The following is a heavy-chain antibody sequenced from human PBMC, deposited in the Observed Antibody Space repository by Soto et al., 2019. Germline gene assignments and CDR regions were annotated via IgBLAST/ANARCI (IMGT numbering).Heavy chain of an antibody. CDR1: GYTFTGYY. CDR2: INPNSGGT. D-gene: IGHD1-26*01. CDR3: ATGGGSDYND. J-gene: IGHJ4*02. V-gene: IGHV1-2*02. Sequence: QVQLVQSGAEVKKPGASVKVSCKASGYTFTGYYMHWVRQAPGQGLEWMGWINPNSGGTNYAQKLQGGVPLPGDTSISAARMGVGRLRSDDTAVYYCATGGGSDYNDRGQGTLVTVCS.